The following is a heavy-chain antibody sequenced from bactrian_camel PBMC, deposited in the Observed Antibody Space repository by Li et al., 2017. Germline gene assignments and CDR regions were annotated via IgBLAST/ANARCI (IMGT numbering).Heavy chain of an antibody. Sequence: QLVESGGGLVQPGGSLILSCASGFSLSDYWMGWVRQAPGKRLEWVSGINNHGNSTFYRTDFAGRFQISRDNTHNTVFLQMNKLEPEDTAVYYCVRSRNGDTWYEDPSQYSGGTKGTQVTV. CDR2: INNHGNST. J-gene: IGHJ4*01. V-gene: IGHV3S25*01. CDR1: GFSLSDYW. D-gene: IGHD7*01.